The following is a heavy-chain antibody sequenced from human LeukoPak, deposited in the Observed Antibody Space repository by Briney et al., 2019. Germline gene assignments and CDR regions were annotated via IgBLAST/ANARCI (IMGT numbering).Heavy chain of an antibody. CDR3: AAQYSGYVRLDY. V-gene: IGHV4-34*01. CDR1: GGSFSGYY. CDR2: ISHSGST. Sequence: SETLSLTCAVYGGSFSGYYWSWIRQPPGKGLEWIGEISHSGSTNYNPSRKSRVTISVDTSKNQFSLKLSSVTAADTAVYYCAAQYSGYVRLDYWGQGTLVTVSS. J-gene: IGHJ4*02. D-gene: IGHD5-12*01.